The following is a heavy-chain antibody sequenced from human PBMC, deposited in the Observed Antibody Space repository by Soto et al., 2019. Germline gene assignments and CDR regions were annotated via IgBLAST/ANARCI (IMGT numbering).Heavy chain of an antibody. Sequence: SETLSLTCGVYGESFSGYIWTWIRQPPGKGLEWIGYIYYSGSAYYNPSLKSRVTISVDTSKNQFSLKLSSVTAADTAVYYCARDILYRLDYWGQGILVTVSS. CDR3: ARDILYRLDY. V-gene: IGHV4-30-4*08. J-gene: IGHJ4*02. CDR1: GESFSGYI. CDR2: IYYSGSA. D-gene: IGHD3-9*01.